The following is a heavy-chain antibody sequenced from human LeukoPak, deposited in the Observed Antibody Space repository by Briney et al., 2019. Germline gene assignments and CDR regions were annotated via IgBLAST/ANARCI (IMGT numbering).Heavy chain of an antibody. CDR3: AKDHMTTYAFDI. CDR1: GFXFSSYA. CDR2: LSGSGGSA. V-gene: IGHV3-23*01. J-gene: IGHJ3*02. D-gene: IGHD3-16*01. Sequence: GGSLRLSCAASGFXFSSYAISWVRQAPGKGLEWVSALSGSGGSAYYADSVKGRFTISRDNSKNTLYLQMNSLRAEDTAVYYCAKDHMTTYAFDIWGQGTMVTVSS.